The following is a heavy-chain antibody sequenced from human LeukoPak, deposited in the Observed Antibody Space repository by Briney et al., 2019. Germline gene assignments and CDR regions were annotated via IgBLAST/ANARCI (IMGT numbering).Heavy chain of an antibody. CDR1: GFTVSSNY. Sequence: GGSLRLSCAASGFTVSSNYMSWVRQAPGKGLEWVSVIYSGGSTYYADSVKGRFTISRDNSKNTLYLQMNSLRAEDTAVYYRARVLYYDYVWGSYRQEGDAFDIWGQGTMVTVSS. CDR2: IYSGGST. V-gene: IGHV3-53*01. CDR3: ARVLYYDYVWGSYRQEGDAFDI. J-gene: IGHJ3*02. D-gene: IGHD3-16*02.